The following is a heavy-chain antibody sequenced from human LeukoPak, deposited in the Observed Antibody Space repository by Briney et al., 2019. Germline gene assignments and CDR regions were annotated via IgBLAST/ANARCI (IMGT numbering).Heavy chain of an antibody. Sequence: SESLSLTCTLSGGSISSYYWSWIRQPPGKGLEWIGYIYYSGSTNYNPSLKSRVTITVDTSNSQFSLKLSSVTAADTAVYYCARDRGYSDYWGQGTLVTVSS. CDR2: IYYSGST. J-gene: IGHJ4*02. CDR3: ARDRGYSDY. V-gene: IGHV4-59*01. CDR1: GGSISSYY.